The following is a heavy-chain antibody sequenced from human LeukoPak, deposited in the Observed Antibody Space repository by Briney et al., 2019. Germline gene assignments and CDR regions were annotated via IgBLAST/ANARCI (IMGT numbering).Heavy chain of an antibody. D-gene: IGHD4-17*01. J-gene: IGHJ4*02. CDR1: GFTFSGYW. Sequence: GGSLRLSCAASGFTFSGYWMHWVRQAPGKGLVWVSRINGDGSSIRYADSVKGRFTISRDNAKNALYLQMNSLRAEDTAVYYCARVPYGDYVDYFDYWGQGTLVTVSS. V-gene: IGHV3-74*01. CDR3: ARVPYGDYVDYFDY. CDR2: INGDGSSI.